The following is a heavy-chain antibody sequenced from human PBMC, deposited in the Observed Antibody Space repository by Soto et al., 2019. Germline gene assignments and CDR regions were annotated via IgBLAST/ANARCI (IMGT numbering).Heavy chain of an antibody. CDR2: ISYDGSNN. CDR1: GFTFSSYA. D-gene: IGHD4-4*01. J-gene: IGHJ2*01. CDR3: ARPLWRDDYNWGYFDL. V-gene: IGHV3-30-3*01. Sequence: QVQLVESGGGVVQPGRSLRLSCAASGFTFSSYAMHWVRQAPGKGLAWVAAISYDGSNNYYADSVKGRFTISRDNSKNTLYLQMNSLRLEDTAVYYCARPLWRDDYNWGYFDLWGRGALVTVSS.